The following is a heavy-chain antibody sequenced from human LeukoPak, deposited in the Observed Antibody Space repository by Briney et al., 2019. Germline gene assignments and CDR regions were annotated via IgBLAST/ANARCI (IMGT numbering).Heavy chain of an antibody. Sequence: GGSLRLSCAASELTLSNYCMTWVRQGPGKVLEWVATIKRDGTETYYVDSVRGRFTISRDNAENSVYLRMNSLRDEDTAVYYCTRGGRNTSYYWYYWGQGTLVTVSS. CDR3: TRGGRNTSYYWYY. D-gene: IGHD1-26*01. J-gene: IGHJ4*02. CDR1: ELTLSNYC. V-gene: IGHV3-7*01. CDR2: IKRDGTET.